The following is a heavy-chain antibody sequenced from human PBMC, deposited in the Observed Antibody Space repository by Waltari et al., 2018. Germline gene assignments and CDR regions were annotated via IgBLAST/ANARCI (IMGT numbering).Heavy chain of an antibody. J-gene: IGHJ4*02. CDR2: ISSRGTSI. CDR1: GFTFTTYE. Sequence: EMQLVESGGGLVQPGGSLRLSCAASGFTFTTYEMNWVRQAPGKGLELISYISSRGTSIYDADSVKGRFTISRDNAQDSLYLQMNSLRAEDTAVYYCARAAITGTGFDFWGQGSLVTVSS. CDR3: ARAAITGTGFDF. D-gene: IGHD1-20*01. V-gene: IGHV3-48*03.